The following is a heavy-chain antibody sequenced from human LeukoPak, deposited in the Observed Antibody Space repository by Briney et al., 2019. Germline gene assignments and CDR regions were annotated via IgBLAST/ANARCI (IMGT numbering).Heavy chain of an antibody. CDR2: INPNSGGT. CDR3: ARDGFWGTGTTPDLYYYYYMDV. J-gene: IGHJ6*03. Sequence: GASVKVSCKASGYTFTYFYIHWVRQAPGQGLEWMGWINPNSGGTNYAQKFQGRVTMTRDTSISTAYMELSRLRSDDTAVYYCARDGFWGTGTTPDLYYYYYMDVWGKGTTVTVSS. CDR1: GYTFTYFY. V-gene: IGHV1-2*02. D-gene: IGHD1-7*01.